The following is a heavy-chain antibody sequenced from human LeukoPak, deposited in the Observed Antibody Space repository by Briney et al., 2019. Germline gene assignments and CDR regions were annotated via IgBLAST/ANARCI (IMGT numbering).Heavy chain of an antibody. V-gene: IGHV4-30-4*08. CDR3: ARDSGYYDSSGYRHAFDI. CDR2: IYYSGST. D-gene: IGHD3-22*01. J-gene: IGHJ3*02. Sequence: SETLSLTCTVSGGSISSSSYYWGWIRQPPGKGLEWIGYIYYSGSTYYNPSLKSRVTISVDTSKNQFSLKLSSVTAADTAVYYCARDSGYYDSSGYRHAFDIWGQGTMVTVSS. CDR1: GGSISSSSYY.